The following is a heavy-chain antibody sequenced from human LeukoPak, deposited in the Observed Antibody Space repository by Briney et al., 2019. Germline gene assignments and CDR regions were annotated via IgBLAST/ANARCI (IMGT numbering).Heavy chain of an antibody. Sequence: PGGSLRLSCAAFGFTFSSYGMHWVRQAPGKGLEWVAFIRYDGSNKYYADSVKGRFTISRDNSKNTLYLQMNSLRAEDTAVYYCAKDRRIYYGSGSYHPFDYWGQGTLVTVSS. D-gene: IGHD3-10*01. J-gene: IGHJ4*02. CDR1: GFTFSSYG. CDR3: AKDRRIYYGSGSYHPFDY. CDR2: IRYDGSNK. V-gene: IGHV3-30*02.